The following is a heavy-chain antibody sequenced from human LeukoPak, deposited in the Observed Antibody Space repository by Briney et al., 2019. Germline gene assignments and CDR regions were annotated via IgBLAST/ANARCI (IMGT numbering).Heavy chain of an antibody. CDR2: ISGTGGNT. J-gene: IGHJ5*02. D-gene: IGHD6-13*01. CDR1: GFTFSSYA. CDR3: ARDSWDSSSWPNWFDP. V-gene: IGHV3-23*01. Sequence: GGSLRLSCAASGFTFSSYAMSWVRQAPGKGLEWVSTISGTGGNTYYADSVKGRFTISRDNAKNSLYLQMNSLRAEDTAVYYCARDSWDSSSWPNWFDPWGQGTLVTVSS.